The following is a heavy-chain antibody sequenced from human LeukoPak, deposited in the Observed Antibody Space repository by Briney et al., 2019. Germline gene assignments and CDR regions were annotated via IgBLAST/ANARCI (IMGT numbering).Heavy chain of an antibody. V-gene: IGHV1-18*01. CDR2: VSTYNGNT. D-gene: IGHD6-13*01. J-gene: IGHJ5*02. Sequence: GASVKVSCKPSGYTFSTYGISWVRQAPGQGLEWMGWVSTYNGNTYYALKLQGRVTMTTDTSTSTAYMELSSLRSEDTAVYYCARAHPRQQRNWFDPWGQGTLVTVSS. CDR1: GYTFSTYG. CDR3: ARAHPRQQRNWFDP.